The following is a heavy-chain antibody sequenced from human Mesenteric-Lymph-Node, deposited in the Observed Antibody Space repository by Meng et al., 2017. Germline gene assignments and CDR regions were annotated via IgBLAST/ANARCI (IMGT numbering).Heavy chain of an antibody. D-gene: IGHD1-14*01. CDR1: GYTFTGYY. J-gene: IGHJ4*02. CDR2: ISYDGSNK. Sequence: SCKASGYTFTGYYMHWVRQAPGKGLEWVAVISYDGSNKYYADSVKGRFTISRDNSKNTLYLQMNSLRPEDTAVYYCARGGRRWGQGTLVTVSS. CDR3: ARGGRR. V-gene: IGHV3-30*01.